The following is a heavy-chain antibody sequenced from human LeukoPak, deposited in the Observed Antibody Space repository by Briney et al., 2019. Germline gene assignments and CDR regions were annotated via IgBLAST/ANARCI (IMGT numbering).Heavy chain of an antibody. D-gene: IGHD2-21*02. V-gene: IGHV1-69*13. J-gene: IGHJ4*02. CDR3: ASDPLCGGDCYSPHPFDY. CDR2: IIPIFGTA. Sequence: SVKVSCKASGGTFSSYAISWVRQAPGQGLEWMGGIIPIFGTANYAQKFQGRVTITADESTSTAYMELSSLRSEDTAVYYCASDPLCGGDCYSPHPFDYWGQGTLVTVSS. CDR1: GGTFSSYA.